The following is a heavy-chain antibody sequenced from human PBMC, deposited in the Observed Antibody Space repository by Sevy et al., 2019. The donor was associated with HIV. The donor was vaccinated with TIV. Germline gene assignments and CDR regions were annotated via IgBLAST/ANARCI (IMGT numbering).Heavy chain of an antibody. CDR2: IYYSGST. CDR1: GGSISSSSYY. D-gene: IGHD5-18*01. CDR3: AGEGYSYGYPYSY. Sequence: SETLSLTCTVSGGSISSSSYYWGWIRQPPGKGLEWIGSIYYSGSTYYNPSLKSRVTISVDTSKNQFSLKLSSVAAADTAVYYCAGEGYSYGYPYSYWGQGTLVTVSS. J-gene: IGHJ4*02. V-gene: IGHV4-39*01.